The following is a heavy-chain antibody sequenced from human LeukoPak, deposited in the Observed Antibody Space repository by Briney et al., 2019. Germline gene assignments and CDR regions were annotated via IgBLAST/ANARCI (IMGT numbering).Heavy chain of an antibody. Sequence: SETLSLTCAVSGYSISSGYYWGWSRPPPGEGVEWIGSSYHSGSTYYNASLKSRVTISVDTPKNQCSLKLSSVTAADTAVYYCALGYYDFWSGYYTFDYWGQGTLVTVSS. CDR1: GYSISSGYY. J-gene: IGHJ4*02. V-gene: IGHV4-38-2*01. CDR3: ALGYYDFWSGYYTFDY. CDR2: SYHSGST. D-gene: IGHD3-3*01.